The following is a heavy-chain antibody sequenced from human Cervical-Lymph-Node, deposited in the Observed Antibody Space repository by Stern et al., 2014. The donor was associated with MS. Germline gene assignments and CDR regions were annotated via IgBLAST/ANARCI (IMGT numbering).Heavy chain of an antibody. CDR1: GFTFSSYG. CDR3: ARGHIPYAYNYLFDY. CDR2: DWYDGSTA. D-gene: IGHD5-24*01. Sequence: QVQLVQSGGGVVQPGTSLRLSCAASGFTFSSYGMHWVRQAPGKGLEWVALDWYDGSTAYYTNSVKGRFTISRDNSKNTLSLQMNSLTAEDTAVYYCARGHIPYAYNYLFDYWGQGTLVTVSS. J-gene: IGHJ4*02. V-gene: IGHV3-33*01.